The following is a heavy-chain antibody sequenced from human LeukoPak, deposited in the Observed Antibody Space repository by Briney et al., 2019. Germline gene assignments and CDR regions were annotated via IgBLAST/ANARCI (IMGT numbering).Heavy chain of an antibody. CDR2: ISGSGGST. Sequence: PGGSLRLSCAASGFTFSSYAMSWVRQAPGKGLEWVSVISGSGGSTYYAHSVKGRFTISRDNSKNTLHLQMNSLRAEDTAVYYCAKGLGLWGSSSDNYWGQGTLVTVSS. CDR3: AKGLGLWGSSSDNY. J-gene: IGHJ4*02. V-gene: IGHV3-23*01. CDR1: GFTFSSYA. D-gene: IGHD6-6*01.